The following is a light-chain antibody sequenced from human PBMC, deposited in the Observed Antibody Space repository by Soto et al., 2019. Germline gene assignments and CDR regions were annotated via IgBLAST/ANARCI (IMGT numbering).Light chain of an antibody. CDR1: QSVSSY. J-gene: IGKJ1*01. CDR2: GAS. CDR3: QQYDKWPQT. V-gene: IGKV3-15*01. Sequence: IVLTQSPATLSLSPWETATLSCRASQSVSSYLAWYQQKPGQAPRLLIYGASTRATGIPARFSGSGSGTEFTLTISSLQSEDFAVYYCQQYDKWPQTFGQGTKVDIK.